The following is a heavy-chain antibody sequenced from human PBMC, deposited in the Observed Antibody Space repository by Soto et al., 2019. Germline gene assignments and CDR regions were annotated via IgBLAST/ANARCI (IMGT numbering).Heavy chain of an antibody. Sequence: GESLKISCQGSGYSFTSYWIGWVRQMPGKGLEWMGIIYPGDSDTRYSPSFQGQVTISADKSISTAYLQWSSLKASDTAMYYCARQRTTVTGYYYYYGMDVWGQGTTVTVSS. CDR3: ARQRTTVTGYYYYYGMDV. CDR2: IYPGDSDT. V-gene: IGHV5-51*01. CDR1: GYSFTSYW. D-gene: IGHD4-4*01. J-gene: IGHJ6*02.